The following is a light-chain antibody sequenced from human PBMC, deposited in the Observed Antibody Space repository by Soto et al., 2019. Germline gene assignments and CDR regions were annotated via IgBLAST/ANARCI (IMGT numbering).Light chain of an antibody. J-gene: IGKJ1*01. CDR3: QHYGYSLWT. Sequence: EVVMTQSPATLSVSPGERATLSCRASQSINSNLAWYQQKSGQAPRLLIYDASTRATGIPTRFSGSGSGTDFTLTISRLEPEDFAVYYCQHYGYSLWTFGQGTKVDIK. V-gene: IGKV3-15*01. CDR1: QSINSN. CDR2: DAS.